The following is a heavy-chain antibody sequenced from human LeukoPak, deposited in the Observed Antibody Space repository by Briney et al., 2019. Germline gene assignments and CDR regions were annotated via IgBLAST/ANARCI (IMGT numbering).Heavy chain of an antibody. J-gene: IGHJ6*02. Sequence: GRSLRLSCVASGFSFSDYAMHWVRQAPGKGLEWVSITYSDGTTYYADSVKGRFTISRDNSRNTLYVQMNSLRAEDTAVYFCARDRVEVTTSMLGGVKRTVTDYYGMDVWGQGTTVTVSS. V-gene: IGHV3-53*01. CDR2: TYSDGTT. D-gene: IGHD3-16*01. CDR3: ARDRVEVTTSMLGGVKRTVTDYYGMDV. CDR1: GFSFSDYA.